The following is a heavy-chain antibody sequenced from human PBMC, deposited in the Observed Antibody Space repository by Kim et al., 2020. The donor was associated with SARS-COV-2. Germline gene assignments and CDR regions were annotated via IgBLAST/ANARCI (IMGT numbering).Heavy chain of an antibody. D-gene: IGHD4-17*01. Sequence: ADSVEGRFTISRDNAKNSLYLQMNSLRAEDTAVYYCARYTVTTDYYYGMDVWGQGTTVTVSS. V-gene: IGHV3-21*01. J-gene: IGHJ6*02. CDR3: ARYTVTTDYYYGMDV.